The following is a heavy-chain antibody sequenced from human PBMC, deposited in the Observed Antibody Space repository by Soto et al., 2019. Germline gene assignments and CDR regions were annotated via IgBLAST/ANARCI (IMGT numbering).Heavy chain of an antibody. V-gene: IGHV1-69*02. CDR3: ARGRYSSSWYGNY. CDR2: IIPILGIA. D-gene: IGHD6-13*01. J-gene: IGHJ4*02. CDR1: GGTFSSYT. Sequence: QVQLVQSGAEVKKPGSSVKVSCKASGGTFSSYTISWVRQAPGQGLEWMGRIIPILGIANYAQKLQGRVTITADKSTSTAYMELSSLRSEDTAVYYCARGRYSSSWYGNYWGQGTLVTVSS.